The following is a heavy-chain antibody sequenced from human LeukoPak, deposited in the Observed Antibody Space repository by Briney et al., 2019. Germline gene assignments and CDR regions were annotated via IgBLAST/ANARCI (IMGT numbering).Heavy chain of an antibody. CDR2: IKQDGSEK. CDR3: ASGRYCAY. Sequence: GGSLRLSCAASGFTFSTYWMSWVPQAPGKGLEWVANIKQDGSEKYYVDSLKGRFTISRDNAKNSFYLQMNSLRAEDTAVYYCASGRYCAYWGQGTLVTVSS. CDR1: GFTFSTYW. D-gene: IGHD1-26*01. J-gene: IGHJ4*02. V-gene: IGHV3-7*02.